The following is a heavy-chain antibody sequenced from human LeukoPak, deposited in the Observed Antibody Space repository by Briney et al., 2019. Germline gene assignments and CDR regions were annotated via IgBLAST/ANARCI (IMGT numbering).Heavy chain of an antibody. Sequence: GGSLRLSCAASRFTFSSNWMSWVRQAPGKGLEWVANIKQDGSEKYYVDFVKGRFTISRDNAKNSLYLQMNRLRAEDTAVYHCAGDAPPYCSGGSCYSRYWGQGALVTVSS. D-gene: IGHD2-15*01. CDR3: AGDAPPYCSGGSCYSRY. CDR1: RFTFSSNW. V-gene: IGHV3-7*01. CDR2: IKQDGSEK. J-gene: IGHJ4*02.